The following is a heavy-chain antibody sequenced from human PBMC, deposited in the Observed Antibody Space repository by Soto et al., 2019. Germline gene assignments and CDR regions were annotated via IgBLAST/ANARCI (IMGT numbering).Heavy chain of an antibody. CDR2: TYTGGST. Sequence: DVQLVETGGDLTQSGGSLRLSCAASGFAVSTSYMMWVRQAPGKGLEWVSVTYTGGSTDYADSVRGRFTVSRDDSRNTLYLQMNSLRAEDTAVYYCARDPPTTSDYGLDVWGQGTTVTVSS. CDR3: ARDPPTTSDYGLDV. V-gene: IGHV3-53*02. J-gene: IGHJ6*02. CDR1: GFAVSTSY. D-gene: IGHD1-1*01.